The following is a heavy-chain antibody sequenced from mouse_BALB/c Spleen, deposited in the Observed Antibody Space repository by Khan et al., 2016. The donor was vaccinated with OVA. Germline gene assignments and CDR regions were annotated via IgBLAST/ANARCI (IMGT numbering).Heavy chain of an antibody. CDR1: GSSIPSDYA. Sequence: EVKVEESGPGLVKPSQSLALTCTVSGSSIPSDYAWNWIRQFPGSKLEWMGYIRNSGNTSYNPSLKSRITITRDTSKNQFFLQLNSVTTEDTATYYCARDGNWYFDVWGAGTTVTVSS. D-gene: IGHD2-1*01. CDR3: ARDGNWYFDV. J-gene: IGHJ1*01. V-gene: IGHV3-2*02. CDR2: IRNSGNT.